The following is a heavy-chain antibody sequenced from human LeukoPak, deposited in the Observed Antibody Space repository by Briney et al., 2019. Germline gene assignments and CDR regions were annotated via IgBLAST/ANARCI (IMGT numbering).Heavy chain of an antibody. CDR1: GYTFTSYG. Sequence: ASVKVSCKASGYTFTSYGISWVRQAPGQGLEWMGRINPNNGGTNYTQKFQGRVTMTRDMSMGTAYMELSRLRSVDTAVYYCAGEDNSSGYRPFDIWGQGTMVTVPS. J-gene: IGHJ3*02. D-gene: IGHD3-22*01. V-gene: IGHV1-2*06. CDR2: INPNNGGT. CDR3: AGEDNSSGYRPFDI.